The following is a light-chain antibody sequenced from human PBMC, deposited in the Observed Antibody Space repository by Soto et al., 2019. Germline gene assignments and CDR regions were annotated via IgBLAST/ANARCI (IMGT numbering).Light chain of an antibody. J-gene: IGKJ5*01. V-gene: IGKV1-5*03. Sequence: RMTNSLSAVSAYVGDRVTITCRASQSVSSWLAWYQQKPGKAPKLLIYKASSLQSGVSSRFSGSGSGTKFTLTISSLQPDDFATYKSEDYETFSGTFG. CDR2: KAS. CDR1: QSVSSW. CDR3: EDYETFSGT.